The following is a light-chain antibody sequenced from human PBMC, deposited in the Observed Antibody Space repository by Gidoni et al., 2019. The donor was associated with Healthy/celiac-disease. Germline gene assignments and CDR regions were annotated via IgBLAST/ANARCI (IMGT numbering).Light chain of an antibody. CDR1: QSVSSSY. CDR3: QQYGSSPQYT. J-gene: IGKJ2*01. V-gene: IGKV3-20*01. Sequence: ETVLTQSPATLSLSPGGRASLSCRASQSVSSSYLAWYQQKPGQAPRLLIYGASSRATGVPDRFSGSGSGTEFTLTISRLEPEDFAVYYCQQYGSSPQYTFGRGTKLEIK. CDR2: GAS.